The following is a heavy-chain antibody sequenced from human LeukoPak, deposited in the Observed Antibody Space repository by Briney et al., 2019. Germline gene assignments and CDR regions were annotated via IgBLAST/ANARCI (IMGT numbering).Heavy chain of an antibody. V-gene: IGHV1-2*02. CDR2: INPNSGGT. D-gene: IGHD5-12*01. J-gene: IGHJ6*02. CDR3: ARIDRDGYNFYRQYSGMDV. Sequence: ASVKVSCKVSGYTLTELSMHWVRQAPGKGLEWMGWINPNSGGTNYAQKFQGRVTMTRDTSISTAYMELSRLRSEDTAVYYCARIDRDGYNFYRQYSGMDVWGQGTTVTVSS. CDR1: GYTLTELS.